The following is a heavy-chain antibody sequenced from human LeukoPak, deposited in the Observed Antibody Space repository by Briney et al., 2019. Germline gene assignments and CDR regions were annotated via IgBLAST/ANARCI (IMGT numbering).Heavy chain of an antibody. D-gene: IGHD6-19*01. CDR1: GYTVTNFD. J-gene: IGHJ3*02. Sequence: ASVKVSCKASGYTVTNFDINWVRQATGQGLEWMGWISAYNGNTNYAQKLQGRVTMTTDTSTSTAYMELRSLRSDDTAVYYCAREGLVKGINAFDIWGQGTMVTVSS. V-gene: IGHV1-18*01. CDR3: AREGLVKGINAFDI. CDR2: ISAYNGNT.